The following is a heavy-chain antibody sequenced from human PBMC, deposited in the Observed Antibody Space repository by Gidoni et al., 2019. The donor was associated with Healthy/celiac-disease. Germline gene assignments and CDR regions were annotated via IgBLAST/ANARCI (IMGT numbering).Heavy chain of an antibody. CDR3: ARDRGPLDY. CDR1: GFTFSSYS. CDR2: ISGSSSYI. Sequence: EVQLVESGGGLVKPGGSLRLSCAASGFTFSSYSMNWVRQAPGKGLAWVSSISGSSSYIYYADSVKGRFTISRDNAKNSLYLQMNSLRAEDTAVYYCARDRGPLDYWGQGTLVTVSS. J-gene: IGHJ4*02. V-gene: IGHV3-21*01.